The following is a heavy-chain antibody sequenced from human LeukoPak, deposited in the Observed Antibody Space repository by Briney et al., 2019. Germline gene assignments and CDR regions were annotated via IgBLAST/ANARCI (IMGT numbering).Heavy chain of an antibody. CDR3: ARGYWFYFDY. D-gene: IGHD2-8*02. CDR2: IYIRGRT. V-gene: IGHV4-61*02. Sequence: SETLSPTCTVSGGSISSGSYYWSWIRQPAGKGLEWIGRIYIRGRTSYNPSLKSRVTISVDTSKNQFSLRLSPVTAADTAVYYCARGYWFYFDYWGQGTLVSVSS. J-gene: IGHJ4*02. CDR1: GGSISSGSYY.